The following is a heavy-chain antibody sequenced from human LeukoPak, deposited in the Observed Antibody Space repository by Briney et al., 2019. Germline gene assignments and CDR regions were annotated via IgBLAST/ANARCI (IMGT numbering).Heavy chain of an antibody. D-gene: IGHD3-10*01. CDR1: GFTFGDYP. J-gene: IGHJ4*02. V-gene: IGHV3-49*03. CDR3: TRAIRLSGDSFDV. CDR2: IRTKDYGETT. Sequence: PGGSLRLSCTASGFTFGDYPMSWFRQAPGKGLEWITYIRTKDYGETTEYAASVTGRFTISRDDSNSIAYLQMSSLKTEDTAVYYCTRAIRLSGDSFDVWGRGTVVTVSS.